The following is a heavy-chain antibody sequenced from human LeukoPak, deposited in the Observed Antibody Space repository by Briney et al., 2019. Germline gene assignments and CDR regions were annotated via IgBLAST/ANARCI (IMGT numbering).Heavy chain of an antibody. Sequence: GGSLRLSCAASGFTFSSYATSWVRPAPGKGLEWVSAISGSGGSTYYADSVKGRFTISRDNSKNTLYLQINSLRAEDTAVYYCASFYSRGYDDYWGQGTLVTVSS. V-gene: IGHV3-23*01. J-gene: IGHJ4*02. CDR3: ASFYSRGYDDY. CDR1: GFTFSSYA. D-gene: IGHD5-18*01. CDR2: ISGSGGST.